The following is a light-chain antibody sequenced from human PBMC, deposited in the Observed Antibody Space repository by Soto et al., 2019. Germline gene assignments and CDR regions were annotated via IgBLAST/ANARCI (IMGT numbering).Light chain of an antibody. V-gene: IGKV3-20*01. CDR3: QHYGRSRT. Sequence: EIVLTQSPGTLSLSPGERATLSCRASQSVSSSFLGWYQQKPGQAPRLLIYSASSRATGIPDRFSGSGSGPDSTLTISRLEPEDSAVYYCQHYGRSRTFGQGTKVEIK. J-gene: IGKJ1*01. CDR1: QSVSSSF. CDR2: SAS.